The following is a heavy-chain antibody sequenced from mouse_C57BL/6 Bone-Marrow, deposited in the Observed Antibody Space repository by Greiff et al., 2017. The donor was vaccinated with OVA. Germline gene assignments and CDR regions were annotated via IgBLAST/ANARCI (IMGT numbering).Heavy chain of an antibody. J-gene: IGHJ1*03. Sequence: EVQVVESEGGLVQPGSSMKLSCTASGFTFSDYYMAWVRQVPEKGLEWVANINSDGSSTYYLDSLKSRFIISRDNAKNILYLQMSSLTSEDTATYYCAREFITTVVATYWYFDVWGTGTTVTVSS. CDR2: INSDGSST. V-gene: IGHV5-16*01. CDR1: GFTFSDYY. CDR3: AREFITTVVATYWYFDV. D-gene: IGHD1-1*01.